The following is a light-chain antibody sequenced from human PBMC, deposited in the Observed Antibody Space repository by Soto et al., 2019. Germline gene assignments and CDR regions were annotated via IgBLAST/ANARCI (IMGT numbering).Light chain of an antibody. CDR3: QQSYSTPLT. CDR2: AAS. CDR1: QSISSY. Sequence: DIQMTQSPSSLSASVGDRVTITCRASQSISSYLNWYQHKPGKAPKPLIYAASSLQSGVPSRFSGSGSGTDFTLTISSLQPEDFATYYCQQSYSTPLTFGGGTKVDIK. J-gene: IGKJ4*01. V-gene: IGKV1-39*01.